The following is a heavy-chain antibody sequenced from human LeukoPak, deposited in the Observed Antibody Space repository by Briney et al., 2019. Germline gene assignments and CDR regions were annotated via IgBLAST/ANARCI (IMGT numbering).Heavy chain of an antibody. CDR1: GGSFSSSS. CDR2: IYQGGGT. Sequence: SETLSLTCAVSGGSFSSSSWSWIRQSPGKGLEWIGEIYQGGGTYYNPSLKSRVTISVDTSKNQFSLKLSSVTAADTAVYYCATNEWSGYYFEYWGQGTLVPVSS. J-gene: IGHJ4*02. CDR3: ATNEWSGYYFEY. D-gene: IGHD3-3*01. V-gene: IGHV4-34*01.